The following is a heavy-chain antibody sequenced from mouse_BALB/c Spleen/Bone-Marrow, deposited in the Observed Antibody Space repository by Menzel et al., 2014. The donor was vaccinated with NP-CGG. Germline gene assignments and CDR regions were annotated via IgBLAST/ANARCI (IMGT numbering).Heavy chain of an antibody. CDR3: GGAVNGRFES. Sequence: SGPELVKPGTSVKISCKASGYSFTGYLMNWVKQSHGKSLEWIGHINPDNSDSFYNPKFKGKATLTADKSSSQAQMNLLGLKFEDLGVYYGGGAVNGRFESWGK. CDR1: GYSFTGYL. J-gene: IGHJ2*01. D-gene: IGHD1-1*02. CDR2: INPDNSDS. V-gene: IGHV1-37*01.